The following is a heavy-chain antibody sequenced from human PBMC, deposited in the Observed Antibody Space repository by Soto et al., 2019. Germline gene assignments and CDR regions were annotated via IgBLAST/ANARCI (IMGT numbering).Heavy chain of an antibody. D-gene: IGHD6-25*01. V-gene: IGHV1-8*01. CDR2: MNHNSGNT. Sequence: QVQLVQSGAEVKKPGASVKVSCKASGYTFTSYDISWVRQATGQGLEWMGWMNHNSGNTGFAQKFQGRVTMTRNTSISTAYMKLSSLRSEDTAVSYCARERAHYGMDVWGQGNTVTVSS. CDR1: GYTFTSYD. J-gene: IGHJ6*02. CDR3: ARERAHYGMDV.